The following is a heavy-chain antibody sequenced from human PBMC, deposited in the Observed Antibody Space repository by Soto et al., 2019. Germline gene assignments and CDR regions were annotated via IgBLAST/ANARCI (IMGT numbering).Heavy chain of an antibody. CDR1: GGSVSSGSYY. D-gene: IGHD5-18*01. V-gene: IGHV4-61*01. CDR3: ARTAMVYCFDY. Sequence: PSETLSLTCTVSGGSVSSGSYYWSWIRQPPGKGLEWIGYIYYSGSTNYNPSLKSRVTISVDTSKNQFSLKLSSVTAADTAVYYCARTAMVYCFDYWGQGTLVTVSS. CDR2: IYYSGST. J-gene: IGHJ4*02.